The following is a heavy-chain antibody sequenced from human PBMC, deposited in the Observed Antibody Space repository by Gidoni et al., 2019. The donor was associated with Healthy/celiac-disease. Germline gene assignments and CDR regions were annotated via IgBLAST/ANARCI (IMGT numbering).Heavy chain of an antibody. Sequence: QVQLQESGPGLVKPSETLSLTCTVSGGSIRSYYWSWIRQPPGKGLEWIGYIYYSGSTNYNPSLKSRVTISVDTSKNQFSLKLSSVTAADTAVYYCASLRIAAAGTLVYFDYWGQGTLVTVSS. CDR1: GGSIRSYY. D-gene: IGHD6-13*01. CDR2: IYYSGST. J-gene: IGHJ4*02. CDR3: ASLRIAAAGTLVYFDY. V-gene: IGHV4-59*01.